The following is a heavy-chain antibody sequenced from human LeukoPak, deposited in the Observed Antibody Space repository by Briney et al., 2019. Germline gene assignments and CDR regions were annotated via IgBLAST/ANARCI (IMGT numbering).Heavy chain of an antibody. Sequence: GGSLRLSCAASGFTFISYAMSWVRQAPGKGLEWVSAISGSGGSTYYADSVKGRFTISRDNSKNTLYLQMSSLRAEDTAVYFCASETAAPGTSFYFGMDVWGQGTTVTVSS. J-gene: IGHJ6*02. V-gene: IGHV3-23*01. CDR1: GFTFISYA. D-gene: IGHD6-13*01. CDR2: ISGSGGST. CDR3: ASETAAPGTSFYFGMDV.